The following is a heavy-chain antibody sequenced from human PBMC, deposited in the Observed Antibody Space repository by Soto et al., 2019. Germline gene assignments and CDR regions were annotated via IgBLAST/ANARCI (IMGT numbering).Heavy chain of an antibody. Sequence: EVQVVESGGTLVQPGGSLRLSCAAAGFTFTNYWMHWVRQAPGKGLVWVSRINGDGSNAFYADSVKGRFTISRDNAKNTVYLQMNSLRAEDTAIYYCARGIQYRYGMDVWGQGTTVTVSS. D-gene: IGHD4-4*01. J-gene: IGHJ6*02. V-gene: IGHV3-74*01. CDR3: ARGIQYRYGMDV. CDR2: INGDGSNA. CDR1: GFTFTNYW.